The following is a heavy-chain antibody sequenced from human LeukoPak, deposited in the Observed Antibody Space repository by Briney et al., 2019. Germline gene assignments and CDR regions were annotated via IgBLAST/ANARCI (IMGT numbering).Heavy chain of an antibody. CDR2: IYYSGST. CDR1: GGSISSSSYY. J-gene: IGHJ4*02. Sequence: PSETLSLTCTVSGGSISSSSYYWGWIRQPPGKGLEWIGSIYYSGSTYYNPSLKSRVTISVDTSKNQFSLKLSSVTAADTAVYYCARGRAYGYNYWGQGTLVTVSS. D-gene: IGHD5-18*01. CDR3: ARGRAYGYNY. V-gene: IGHV4-39*07.